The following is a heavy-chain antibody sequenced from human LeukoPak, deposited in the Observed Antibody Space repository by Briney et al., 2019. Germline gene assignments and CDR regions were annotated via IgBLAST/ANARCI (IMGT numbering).Heavy chain of an antibody. CDR2: ISTYNGNT. V-gene: IGHV1-18*01. CDR1: GYTFISYG. Sequence: AASVKVSCKASGYTFISYGNSWVRQAPGQRLEWMGWISTYNGNTNYAQKLQGRVTMTTDTSTSTAYMELRSLRAEDTAMYYCARDTPDPPYQLLSRGVVDYWGQGTLVTVSS. CDR3: ARDTPDPPYQLLSRGVVDY. J-gene: IGHJ4*02. D-gene: IGHD2-2*01.